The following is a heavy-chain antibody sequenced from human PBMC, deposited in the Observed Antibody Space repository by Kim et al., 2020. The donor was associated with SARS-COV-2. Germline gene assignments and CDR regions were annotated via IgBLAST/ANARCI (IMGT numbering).Heavy chain of an antibody. D-gene: IGHD3-10*01. J-gene: IGHJ4*02. CDR3: ARTNSGEEHDY. V-gene: IGHV4-59*13. Sequence: SETLSLTCTVSGGSISSYYWSWIRQPPGKGLEWIGYIYYSGSTNYNPSLKSRVTISVDTSKNQFSLKLSSVTAADTAVYYCARTNSGEEHDYWGQGTLVTVSS. CDR1: GGSISSYY. CDR2: IYYSGST.